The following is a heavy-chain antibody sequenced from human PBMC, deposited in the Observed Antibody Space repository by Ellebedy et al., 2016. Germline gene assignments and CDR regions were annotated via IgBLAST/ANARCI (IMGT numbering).Heavy chain of an antibody. D-gene: IGHD6-6*01. V-gene: IGHV4-4*07. CDR2: IYTSGST. CDR3: ARDFGSSPYYCYGMDV. CDR1: GGSISSYY. J-gene: IGHJ6*02. Sequence: SETLSLTXTVSGGSISSYYWSWIRQPAGKGLEWIGRIYTSGSTNYNPSLKSRVTMSVDTSKNQFSLKLSSVTAADTAVYYCARDFGSSPYYCYGMDVWGQGTTVTVSS.